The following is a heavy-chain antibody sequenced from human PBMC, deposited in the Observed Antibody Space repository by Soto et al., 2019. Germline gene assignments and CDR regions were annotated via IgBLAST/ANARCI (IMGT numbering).Heavy chain of an antibody. CDR3: AHYSSPSSFDY. CDR1: GFSLSTSGMG. J-gene: IGHJ4*02. CDR2: LYWDDDK. D-gene: IGHD6-13*01. Sequence: QITLKESGPTLVKPTQTFTLACTFSGFSLSTSGMGVGWIRQPPGKALEWLAVLYWDDDKRYSPSLKRRLTITKDTSTNEVVLTMTNMDPVDTATYSCAHYSSPSSFDYWGQGTLVTVSS. V-gene: IGHV2-5*02.